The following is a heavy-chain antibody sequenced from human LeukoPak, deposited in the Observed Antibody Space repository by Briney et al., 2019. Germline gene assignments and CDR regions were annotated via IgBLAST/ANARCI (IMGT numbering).Heavy chain of an antibody. J-gene: IGHJ5*02. Sequence: KPSETLSLTCTVSGAYTGSHYWSWIRQPAGKGLEWIGRISPSGTTHYNPSLGSRVTMSVDTSKNYFSLRLSSVTAADTAVYYCARDFYASGFYFWFDPWGQGILVTVSS. CDR1: GAYTGSHY. CDR3: ARDFYASGFYFWFDP. D-gene: IGHD2/OR15-2a*01. V-gene: IGHV4-4*07. CDR2: ISPSGTT.